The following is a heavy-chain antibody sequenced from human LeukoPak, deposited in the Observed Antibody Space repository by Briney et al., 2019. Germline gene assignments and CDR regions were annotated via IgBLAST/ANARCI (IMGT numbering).Heavy chain of an antibody. V-gene: IGHV3-30*18. CDR3: AKMGSGWYGWFDP. Sequence: GRSLRLSCAASGFTFSSYGMHWVRQAPGMGLEWVAVISYDGSNKYYADSVKGRFTISRDNSKNTLYLQMNSLRAEDTAVYYCAKMGSGWYGWFDPWGQGTLVTVSS. J-gene: IGHJ5*02. D-gene: IGHD6-19*01. CDR2: ISYDGSNK. CDR1: GFTFSSYG.